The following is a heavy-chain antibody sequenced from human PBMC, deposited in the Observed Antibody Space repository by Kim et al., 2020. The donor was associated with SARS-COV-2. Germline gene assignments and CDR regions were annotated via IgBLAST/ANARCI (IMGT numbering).Heavy chain of an antibody. Sequence: GESLKISCKGSGYSFTSYWIGWVRQMPGKGLEWMGIIYPGDSDTRYSPSFQGQVTISADKSISTAYLQWSSLKASDTAMYYCARLEADYCSSTSCYRVAHNWFDPWGQGTLVTVSS. CDR2: IYPGDSDT. CDR1: GYSFTSYW. CDR3: ARLEADYCSSTSCYRVAHNWFDP. V-gene: IGHV5-51*01. D-gene: IGHD2-2*02. J-gene: IGHJ5*02.